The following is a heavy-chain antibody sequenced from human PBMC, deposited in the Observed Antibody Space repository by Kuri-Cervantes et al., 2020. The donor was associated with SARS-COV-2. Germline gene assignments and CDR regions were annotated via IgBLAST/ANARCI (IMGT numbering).Heavy chain of an antibody. J-gene: IGHJ5*02. CDR1: GGSFSGYY. CDR2: INHSGST. V-gene: IGHV4-34*01. D-gene: IGHD5-12*01. CDR3: ARGGYSGYEGWFDP. Sequence: GSLRLSCAVYGGSFSGYYWSWIRQPPGKGLEWIGEINHSGSTNYNPSLKSRVTISVDTSKNQSSLKLSSVTAADTAVYYCARGGYSGYEGWFDPWGQGTLVTVSS.